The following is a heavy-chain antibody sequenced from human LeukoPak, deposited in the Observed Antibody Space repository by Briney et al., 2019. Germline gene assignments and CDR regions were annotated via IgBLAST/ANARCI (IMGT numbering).Heavy chain of an antibody. CDR3: ARAIAYSSSSALDY. V-gene: IGHV3-30-3*01. J-gene: IGHJ4*02. D-gene: IGHD6-6*01. Sequence: GGSLRLSCAASGFTFSSYAMHWVRQAPGKGLEWVAVISYDGSNKYYADSVKGRFTISRDNSKNTLYLQMNSLRAEDTAVYYCARAIAYSSSSALDYWGQGTLVTVSS. CDR2: ISYDGSNK. CDR1: GFTFSSYA.